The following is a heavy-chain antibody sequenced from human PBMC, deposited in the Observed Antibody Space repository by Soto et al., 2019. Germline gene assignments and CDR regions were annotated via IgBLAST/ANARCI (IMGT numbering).Heavy chain of an antibody. D-gene: IGHD2-2*01. V-gene: IGHV1-69*02. CDR3: ARGIRGCSSTSCRYYYGMDV. Sequence: QVQLVQSGAEVKKPGSSVKVSCKASGGTFSSYTISWVRQAPGQGLEWMGRIIPILGIANYAQKFQGRVTITADKSTSTANMERSSVRSEDTAVYYCARGIRGCSSTSCRYYYGMDVWGQGTTVTVSS. J-gene: IGHJ6*02. CDR2: IIPILGIA. CDR1: GGTFSSYT.